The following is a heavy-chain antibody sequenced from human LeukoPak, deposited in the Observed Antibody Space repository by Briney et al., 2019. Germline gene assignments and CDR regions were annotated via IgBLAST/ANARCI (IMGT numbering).Heavy chain of an antibody. CDR1: GYSFTTYG. CDR3: TRDRGRHYYGIYDY. J-gene: IGHJ4*02. D-gene: IGHD3-10*01. Sequence: ASVKVSCKASGYSFTTYGISWVRQAPGQGLEWMGWISAYNGNTNYAQKVQGRVTVTTDTSTSTAYMELRSLRSDDTAVYYCTRDRGRHYYGIYDYWGQGTLVTVSS. V-gene: IGHV1-18*01. CDR2: ISAYNGNT.